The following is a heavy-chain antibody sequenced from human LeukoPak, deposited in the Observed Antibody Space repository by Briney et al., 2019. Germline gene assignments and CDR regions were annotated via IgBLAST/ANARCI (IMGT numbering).Heavy chain of an antibody. Sequence: ASVKVSCKVSGYTPTELSMHWVRQAPGKGLEWMGGFDPEDGETIYAQKFQGRVTMTEDTSTDTAYMELSSLRSEDTAVYYCATPGRARPYYYYMDVWGKGTTVTVSS. CDR1: GYTPTELS. D-gene: IGHD1-26*01. V-gene: IGHV1-24*01. CDR3: ATPGRARPYYYYMDV. J-gene: IGHJ6*03. CDR2: FDPEDGET.